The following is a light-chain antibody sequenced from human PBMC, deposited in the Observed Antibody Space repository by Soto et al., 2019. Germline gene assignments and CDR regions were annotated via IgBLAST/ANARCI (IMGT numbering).Light chain of an antibody. Sequence: QSVLTQPPSVSGAPGQRVTISCTGSSSNIGAGYDVHWYQQLPGTAPKLLLYGNSNRPSGVPDRFSGSKSGTSASLAITGRQAEDEADYYCQSYDSSLSGNVVFGGGTTLPVL. CDR3: QSYDSSLSGNVV. J-gene: IGLJ2*01. CDR2: GNS. V-gene: IGLV1-40*01. CDR1: SSNIGAGYD.